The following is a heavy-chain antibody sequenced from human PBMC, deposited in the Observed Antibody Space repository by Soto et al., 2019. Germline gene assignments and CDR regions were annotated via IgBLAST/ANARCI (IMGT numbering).Heavy chain of an antibody. CDR2: INHSGST. V-gene: IGHV4-34*01. J-gene: IGHJ6*02. CDR3: ARGSRVWGYYYYGMDV. CDR1: GGSFSGYY. D-gene: IGHD3-16*01. Sequence: SETLSLTCAVYGGSFSGYYWSWIRQPPGKGLEWIGEINHSGSTNYNPSLKSRVTISVDTSKNQFSLKLSSVTAADTAVYYCARGSRVWGYYYYGMDVWGQGTTVTVS.